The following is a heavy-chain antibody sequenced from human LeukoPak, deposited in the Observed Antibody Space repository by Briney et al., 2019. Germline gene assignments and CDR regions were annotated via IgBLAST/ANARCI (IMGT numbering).Heavy chain of an antibody. J-gene: IGHJ4*02. Sequence: SQTLSLSCAISGDSVSSNSAAWNCIRQSPSRGLEWLGKTYYRSKWYNDYAVSVKSRITINPDTSKNQFSLQLNSVTPEDTAVYYCARDPGGAAGTTFDYWGQGTLVTVSS. CDR2: TYYRSKWYN. CDR1: GDSVSSNSAA. D-gene: IGHD6-13*01. V-gene: IGHV6-1*01. CDR3: ARDPGGAAGTTFDY.